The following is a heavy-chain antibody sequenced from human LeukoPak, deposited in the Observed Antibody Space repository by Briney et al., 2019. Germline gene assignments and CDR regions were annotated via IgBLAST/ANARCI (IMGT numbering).Heavy chain of an antibody. D-gene: IGHD1-26*01. J-gene: IGHJ6*02. CDR3: AREVGATPVAYYYGMDV. V-gene: IGHV1-46*01. Sequence: AASVKVSCKVSGYTFTSYYMHWVRQAPGQGLEWMGIINPSGGSTSYAQKFQGRVTMTRGTSTSTVYMELSSLRSEDTAVYYCAREVGATPVAYYYGMDVWGQGTTVTVSS. CDR1: GYTFTSYY. CDR2: INPSGGST.